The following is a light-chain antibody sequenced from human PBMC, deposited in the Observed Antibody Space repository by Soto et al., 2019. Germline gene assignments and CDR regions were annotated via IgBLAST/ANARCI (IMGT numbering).Light chain of an antibody. Sequence: DIQITQYPSSLSASVGDRVTITCRARQDIRNDLGWYQQKPGKAPKRLIYAASSLQSGVPSRFSGSGSGTEFTLTLSSRQPEDYSTYDCLQRNVYPPTVGQGTKVEL. J-gene: IGKJ1*01. CDR1: QDIRND. V-gene: IGKV1-17*01. CDR3: LQRNVYPPT. CDR2: AAS.